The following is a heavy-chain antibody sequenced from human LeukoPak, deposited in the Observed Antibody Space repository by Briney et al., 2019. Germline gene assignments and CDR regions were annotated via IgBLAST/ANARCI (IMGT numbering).Heavy chain of an antibody. D-gene: IGHD3-10*01. CDR2: IKSDGSII. Sequence: GGSLRLSCEASGFTFSSYWMHWVRHAPGKGLVWVSRIKSDGSIIDYADSVKGRFTVSRDKAKNTLYLQMNSLRAEDTAVYYCAREKMVRGVIRALDYWGQGTLVTVSS. CDR3: AREKMVRGVIRALDY. J-gene: IGHJ4*02. V-gene: IGHV3-74*01. CDR1: GFTFSSYW.